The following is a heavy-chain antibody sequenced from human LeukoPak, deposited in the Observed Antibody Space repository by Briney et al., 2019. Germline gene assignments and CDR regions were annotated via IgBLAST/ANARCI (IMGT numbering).Heavy chain of an antibody. CDR3: ARGYYGSGSYSEYFQY. CDR2: INPSSENT. V-gene: IGHV1-46*01. D-gene: IGHD3-10*01. CDR1: GYTFTAYY. J-gene: IGHJ1*01. Sequence: ASVKVSCKASGYTFTAYYIHWVRHAPGQGLEYMGVINPSSENTSYTQRFRGRVTMTRDTSTSTVYMELSSLRSEDTAVYYCARGYYGSGSYSEYFQYWGQGTLVTVSS.